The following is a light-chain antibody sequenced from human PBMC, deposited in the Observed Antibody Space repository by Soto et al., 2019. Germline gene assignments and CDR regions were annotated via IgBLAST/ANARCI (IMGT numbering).Light chain of an antibody. CDR3: GTWDSSLSAVV. J-gene: IGLJ2*01. CDR2: DNN. CDR1: SSNIGNNY. Sequence: QSVLTQPPSVSAAPGQTVTISCSGSSSNIGNNYVSWYQQFPGTAPKLLIYDNNKRPSGIPDRFSGSKSGTSATLDITGLQTGDEADYYCGTWDSSLSAVVFGGWTKLTVL. V-gene: IGLV1-51*01.